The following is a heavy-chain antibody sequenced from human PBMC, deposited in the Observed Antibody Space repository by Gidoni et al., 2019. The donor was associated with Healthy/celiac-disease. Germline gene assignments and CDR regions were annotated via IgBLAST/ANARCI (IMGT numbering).Heavy chain of an antibody. CDR2: IYYRGST. D-gene: IGHD6-19*01. CDR3: ARGSIAVAGPGAFDI. V-gene: IGHV4-39*01. J-gene: IGHJ3*02. CDR1: GGSISSSSYY. Sequence: QLQLQESGPGLVKPSETLSLTCTVSGGSISSSSYYWGWIRQPPGKGLEWIGSIYYRGSTYYNPSLKSRVTISVDTSKNQFSLKLSSVTAADTAVYYCARGSIAVAGPGAFDIWGQGTMVTVSS.